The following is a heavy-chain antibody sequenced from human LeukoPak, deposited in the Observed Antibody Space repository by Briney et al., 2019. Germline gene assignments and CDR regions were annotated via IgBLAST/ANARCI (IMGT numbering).Heavy chain of an antibody. CDR3: AKDNQRGGFQH. V-gene: IGHV3-30*18. CDR1: GFTFSSYG. J-gene: IGHJ1*01. CDR2: IFHDGRNK. Sequence: GRSLRLSCAASGFTFSSYGMHWVRQAPGKGLEWVAVIFHDGRNKYYADSVKGRFNISRDNSKSSLYLQMNSLRSEDSALYYCAKDNQRGGFQHWGQGTLVTVSS. D-gene: IGHD3-16*01.